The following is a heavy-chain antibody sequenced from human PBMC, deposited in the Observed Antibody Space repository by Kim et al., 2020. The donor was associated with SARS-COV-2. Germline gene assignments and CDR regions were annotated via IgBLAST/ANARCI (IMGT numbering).Heavy chain of an antibody. CDR3: AMGSRVVVVPAGRMDV. J-gene: IGHJ6*02. V-gene: IGHV3-23*01. CDR1: GFTFSSYA. Sequence: GGSLRLSCAASGFTFSSYAMSWVRQAPGKGLEWVSAISGSGGSTYYADSVKGRFTISRDNSKNTLYLQMNSLRAEDTAVYYCAMGSRVVVVPAGRMDVWGQGTTVTVSS. D-gene: IGHD2-2*01. CDR2: ISGSGGST.